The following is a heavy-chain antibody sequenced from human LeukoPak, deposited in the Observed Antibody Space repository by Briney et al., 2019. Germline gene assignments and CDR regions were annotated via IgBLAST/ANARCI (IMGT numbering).Heavy chain of an antibody. CDR1: GGSLNSNNW. V-gene: IGHV4/OR15-8*01. Sequence: SETLSLTCVVSGGSLNSNNWWSWVRQPPGEGLEWIGEIYHTGSANYNVSLKSRVTMSVDKSKNQFSLNLNSVTAADTAIYYCTRFGQLAAGRLYFDYWGQGILVTVSS. D-gene: IGHD3/OR15-3a*01. CDR3: TRFGQLAAGRLYFDY. CDR2: IYHTGSA. J-gene: IGHJ4*02.